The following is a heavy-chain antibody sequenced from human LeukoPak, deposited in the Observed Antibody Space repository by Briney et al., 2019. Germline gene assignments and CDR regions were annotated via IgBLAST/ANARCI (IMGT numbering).Heavy chain of an antibody. Sequence: SVKVSCKASGGTFSSYAISWVRQAPGQGLEWMGGIIPIFGTANYAQKFQGRVTITTDESTSTAYMELSSLRSEDTAVDYCAREGVEMATEYYFDYWGQGTLVTVSS. D-gene: IGHD5-24*01. V-gene: IGHV1-69*05. CDR2: IIPIFGTA. J-gene: IGHJ4*02. CDR3: AREGVEMATEYYFDY. CDR1: GGTFSSYA.